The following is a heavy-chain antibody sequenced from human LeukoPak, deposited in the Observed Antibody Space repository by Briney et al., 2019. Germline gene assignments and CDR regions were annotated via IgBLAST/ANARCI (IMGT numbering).Heavy chain of an antibody. J-gene: IGHJ5*02. D-gene: IGHD3-22*01. CDR3: ARQYYYDSSGYYYGSNWFDP. CDR2: FFSTGRT. Sequence: SETLSLTCNVSGGSLSSSNHHWAWVRQFAGMGLEWGGTFFSTGRTSQNPDPSLKRRLTLSVHTSRNQFSLQLMSLTAADTPIFYCARQYYYDSSGYYYGSNWFDPWGQGTLVTVSS. CDR1: GGSLSSSNHH. V-gene: IGHV4-39*01.